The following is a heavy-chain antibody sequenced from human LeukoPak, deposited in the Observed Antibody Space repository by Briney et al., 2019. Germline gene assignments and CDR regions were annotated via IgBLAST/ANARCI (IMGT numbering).Heavy chain of an antibody. D-gene: IGHD6-19*01. CDR3: ARRANSGWPGRIDY. CDR1: GFTFSSYA. J-gene: IGHJ4*02. CDR2: ISSGSTYM. Sequence: GGSLRLSCAASGFTFSSYAMSWVRQAPGKGLEWVSSISSGSTYMYYADSVKGRFTISRDNAQNSMYLQMNSLRAEDTAVYYCARRANSGWPGRIDYWGQGTLVTVSS. V-gene: IGHV3-21*04.